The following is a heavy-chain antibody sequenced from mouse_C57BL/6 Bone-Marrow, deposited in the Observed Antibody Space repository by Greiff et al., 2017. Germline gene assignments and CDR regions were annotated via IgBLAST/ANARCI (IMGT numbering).Heavy chain of an antibody. D-gene: IGHD2-1*01. CDR1: GYTFTDYY. CDR2: INPNNGGT. V-gene: IGHV1-26*01. J-gene: IGHJ2*01. CDR3: AREDLLWPLTGDY. Sequence: EVQLQQSGPELVKPGASVKISCKASGYTFTDYYMNWVKQSHGKSLEWIGDINPNNGGTSYNQKFKGKATLTVDKSSSTAYMELRSLTSEDSAVYYCAREDLLWPLTGDYWGQGTTLTVSS.